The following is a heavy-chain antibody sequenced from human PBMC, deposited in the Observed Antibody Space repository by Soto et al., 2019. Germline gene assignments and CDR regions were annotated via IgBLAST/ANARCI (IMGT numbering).Heavy chain of an antibody. D-gene: IGHD2-15*01. CDR3: VRQRGYLGSPMDV. Sequence: GESLKISCKGSGDTFTNHWIGWVRQMPGKGLEWMGIIYPGDSDTRYSPSSQGQVTISADKSINTAYLHWNSLKASDTATYYCVRQRGYLGSPMDVWGQGTTVTVSS. V-gene: IGHV5-51*01. CDR1: GDTFTNHW. CDR2: IYPGDSDT. J-gene: IGHJ6*02.